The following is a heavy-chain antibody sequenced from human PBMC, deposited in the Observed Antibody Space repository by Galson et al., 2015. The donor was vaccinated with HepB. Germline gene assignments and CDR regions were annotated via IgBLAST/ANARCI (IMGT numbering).Heavy chain of an antibody. CDR3: AKDTEKNIVAAETILSDY. D-gene: IGHD5-12*01. V-gene: IGHV3-23*01. Sequence: SLRLSCAASGFTFSSYAMSWVRQAPGKGLEWVSAISGSGGSTYYADSVKGRFTISRDNSKNTLYLQMNGLRAEDTAVYYCAKDTEKNIVAAETILSDYWGQGTLLTVSS. J-gene: IGHJ4*02. CDR2: ISGSGGST. CDR1: GFTFSSYA.